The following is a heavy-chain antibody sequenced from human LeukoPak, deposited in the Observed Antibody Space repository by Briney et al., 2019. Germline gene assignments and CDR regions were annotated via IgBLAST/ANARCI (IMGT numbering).Heavy chain of an antibody. CDR2: INPNSGAT. CDR3: ASPGRYCDTTNCYSQIVSYF. CDR1: GYTFTAYY. J-gene: IGHJ4*02. D-gene: IGHD2-2*01. Sequence: ASVKVSCKASGYTFTAYYMHWVRQAPGQGLEWMGWINPNSGATNYAQKFQGRVTMTSDTSISTAYMEVGRLRPDDTAVYSCASPGRYCDTTNCYSQIVSYFWGQGTLVTVSS. V-gene: IGHV1-2*02.